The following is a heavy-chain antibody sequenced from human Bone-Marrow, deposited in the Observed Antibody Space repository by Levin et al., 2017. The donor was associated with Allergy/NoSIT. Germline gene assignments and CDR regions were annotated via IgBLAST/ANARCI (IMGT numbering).Heavy chain of an antibody. CDR3: ARGWRPGIAVAGTFRKDWYFDL. CDR2: INHSGST. V-gene: IGHV4-34*01. J-gene: IGHJ2*01. Sequence: RSGGSLRLSCAVYGGSFSGYYWSWIRQPPGKGLEWIGEINHSGSTNYNPSLKSRVTISVDTSKNQFSLKLSSVTAADTAVYYCARGWRPGIAVAGTFRKDWYFDLWGRGTLVTVSS. D-gene: IGHD6-19*01. CDR1: GGSFSGYY.